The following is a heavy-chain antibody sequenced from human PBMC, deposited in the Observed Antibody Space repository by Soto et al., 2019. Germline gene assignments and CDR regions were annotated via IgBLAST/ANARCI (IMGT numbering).Heavy chain of an antibody. Sequence: ASVKVSCKASGYTFTSYGISWVRQAPGQGLEWMGWISAYNGNTNYAQKLQGIVNMTTDTSTSTAYMELRSLRSDDTAVYSCARMNYYGSGSHGNWLDPWGQGTLVTVSS. J-gene: IGHJ5*02. CDR3: ARMNYYGSGSHGNWLDP. CDR1: GYTFTSYG. V-gene: IGHV1-18*01. D-gene: IGHD3-10*01. CDR2: ISAYNGNT.